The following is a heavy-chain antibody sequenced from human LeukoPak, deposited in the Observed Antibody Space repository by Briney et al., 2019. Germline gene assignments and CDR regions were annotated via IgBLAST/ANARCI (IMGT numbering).Heavy chain of an antibody. Sequence: SETLSLTCTVSGGSISNYYWTWIRQPPGKGLEWIGYIYYSGNTNYNPSLKSRVTISLDTSKNQFSLKLASVTAADTAMYYCARRKARTPSYFDYWGQGALVTVSS. D-gene: IGHD1-14*01. CDR2: IYYSGNT. CDR3: ARRKARTPSYFDY. CDR1: GGSISNYY. V-gene: IGHV4-59*08. J-gene: IGHJ4*02.